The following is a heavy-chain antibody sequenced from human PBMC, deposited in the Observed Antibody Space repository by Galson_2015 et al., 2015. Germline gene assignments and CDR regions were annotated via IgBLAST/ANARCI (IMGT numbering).Heavy chain of an antibody. J-gene: IGHJ6*02. V-gene: IGHV4-30-2*01. Sequence: SYYPSLKSRVTISMDRSKNQISLKLTSVTAADTAVYYCASVTTVISPPYYYYYYGMDVWGQGTTVTVSS. CDR3: ASVTTVISPPYYYYYYGMDV. D-gene: IGHD4-17*01.